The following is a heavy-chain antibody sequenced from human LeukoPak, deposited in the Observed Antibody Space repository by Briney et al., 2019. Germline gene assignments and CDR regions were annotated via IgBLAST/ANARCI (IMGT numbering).Heavy chain of an antibody. CDR1: GYTFTSYG. J-gene: IGHJ4*02. V-gene: IGHV1-18*01. D-gene: IGHD6-19*01. CDR3: ARAFPLKVFSSGWYAVDGRLEFDY. Sequence: ASVKVSCKASGYTFTSYGISWVRQVPGQGPEWMGWISAYNGNTNYAQKLQGRVTMTRDTSISTAYMELSRLRSDDTAVYYCARAFPLKVFSSGWYAVDGRLEFDYWGQGTLVTVSS. CDR2: ISAYNGNT.